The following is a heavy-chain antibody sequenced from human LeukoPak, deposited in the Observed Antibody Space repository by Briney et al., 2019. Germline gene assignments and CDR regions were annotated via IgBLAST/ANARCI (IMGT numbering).Heavy chain of an antibody. J-gene: IGHJ4*02. D-gene: IGHD2-15*01. CDR3: AKTGFCSGINCYLGDY. CDR1: GFTFNNAW. V-gene: IGHV3-23*01. CDR2: ITNTGGST. Sequence: PGGSLRLSCAASGFTFNNAWMSWVRQAPGKGLEWVSSITNTGGSTYYADSVRGRFTISRDNSKNTLSLQMNSLRAEDTALYYCAKTGFCSGINCYLGDYWGQGTLVTVSS.